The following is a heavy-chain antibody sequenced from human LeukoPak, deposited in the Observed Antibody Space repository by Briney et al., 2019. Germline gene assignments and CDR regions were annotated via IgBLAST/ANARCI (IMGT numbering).Heavy chain of an antibody. CDR3: TRDCFTGGGYFDY. V-gene: IGHV3-53*01. Sequence: GGSLRLSCAASGFNVRSNYMSWVRQAPRKGLEWVSVIYSDGSTYYSESVTGRFTISRDDPKNTVYLQMNSLRAGDTAVYYCTRDCFTGGGYFDYWGQGALVVVSS. CDR1: GFNVRSNY. J-gene: IGHJ4*02. D-gene: IGHD2-15*01. CDR2: IYSDGST.